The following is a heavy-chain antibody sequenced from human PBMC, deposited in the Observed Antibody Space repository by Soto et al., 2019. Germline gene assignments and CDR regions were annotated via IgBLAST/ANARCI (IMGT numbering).Heavy chain of an antibody. J-gene: IGHJ5*02. Sequence: QVTVKESGPVRVKPTETLTLTCTVSGFSLSNAGLGVSWIRQPPGKALKWLAHIFSNDEKSYSTSLKSRLTISKDTSKSQLVLTIINMDPLDTATYYCAFTYSTSFYWFDPWGQGTLVTFSS. CDR1: GFSLSNAGLG. CDR3: AFTYSTSFYWFDP. CDR2: IFSNDEK. D-gene: IGHD6-13*01. V-gene: IGHV2-26*01.